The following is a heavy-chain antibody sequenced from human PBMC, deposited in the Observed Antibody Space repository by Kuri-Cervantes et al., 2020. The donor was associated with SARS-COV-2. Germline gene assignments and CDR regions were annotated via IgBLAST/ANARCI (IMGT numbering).Heavy chain of an antibody. V-gene: IGHV4-31*03. CDR2: IYYSVST. D-gene: IGHD6-19*01. J-gene: IGHJ4*02. CDR1: GGSISSGGYY. Sequence: SETLSLTCTVSGGSISSGGYYWSWIRQHPGKGLEWIGYIYYSVSTYYNPSLKSRVTISIDTSKNQFSLKLSSVTAADTAVYYCARGMQQWPFDYWGQGTLVTVSS. CDR3: ARGMQQWPFDY.